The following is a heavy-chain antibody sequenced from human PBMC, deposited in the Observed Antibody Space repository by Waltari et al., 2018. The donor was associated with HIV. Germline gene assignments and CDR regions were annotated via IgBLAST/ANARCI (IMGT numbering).Heavy chain of an antibody. Sequence: QVQLVQSGAEVKKPGSSVKVSCKASGGTFGSYTITWVRQAPGQGLEWMGGIIPIIGTPNYAQKFLGRVTMTADESTSTAYMELSSLGSEDTAVYFCARLRGEMATIDPIDYWGQGTLVTVSS. CDR1: GGTFGSYT. CDR3: ARLRGEMATIDPIDY. V-gene: IGHV1-69*01. D-gene: IGHD3-16*01. J-gene: IGHJ4*02. CDR2: IIPIIGTP.